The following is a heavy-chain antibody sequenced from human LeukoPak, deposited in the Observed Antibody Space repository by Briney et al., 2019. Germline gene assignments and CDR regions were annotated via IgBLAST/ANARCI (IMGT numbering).Heavy chain of an antibody. CDR3: AKLGYCSSTSCYGRYYYMDV. Sequence: GSSVKVSCKASGGIFSTYAINWVRQAPGQKLEWMGRIIPILGIPNYAQKFQGRVTITADESTSTAYMELSSLRSEDTAVYYCAKLGYCSSTSCYGRYYYMDVWGKGTTVTVSS. V-gene: IGHV1-69*04. J-gene: IGHJ6*03. CDR1: GGIFSTYA. D-gene: IGHD2-2*01. CDR2: IIPILGIP.